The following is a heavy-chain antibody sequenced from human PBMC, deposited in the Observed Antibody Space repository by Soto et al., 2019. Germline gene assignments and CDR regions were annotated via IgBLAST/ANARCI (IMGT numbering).Heavy chain of an antibody. J-gene: IGHJ5*02. CDR1: GFTINNSA. D-gene: IGHD6-13*01. Sequence: VQLLETGGGLVQPGGSLRLSCAASGFTINNSAMRWVRQAPGKGLEWVSSITAAGDSTYDSTSVRGRFTITRDNSKNTVYLKMNSLRVVDTAVYYCATDPLKYDSSWYVDWWLHPWGQGTLVTVSS. V-gene: IGHV3-23*01. CDR3: ATDPLKYDSSWYVDWWLHP. CDR2: ITAAGDST.